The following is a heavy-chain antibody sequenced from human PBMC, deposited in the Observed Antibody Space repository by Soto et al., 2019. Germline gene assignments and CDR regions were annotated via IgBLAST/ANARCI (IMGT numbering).Heavy chain of an antibody. J-gene: IGHJ6*02. CDR1: GGTFSSYA. V-gene: IGHV1-69*13. D-gene: IGHD6-6*01. CDR3: GYSSSSVRELPNQDYYYYGMDV. Sequence: GASVKVSCKASGGTFSSYAISWVRQAPGQGLEWMGGIIPIFGTANYAQKFQGRVTITADESTSTAYMELSSLRSEDTAVYYCGYSSSSVRELPNQDYYYYGMDVWGQGTTVTVSS. CDR2: IIPIFGTA.